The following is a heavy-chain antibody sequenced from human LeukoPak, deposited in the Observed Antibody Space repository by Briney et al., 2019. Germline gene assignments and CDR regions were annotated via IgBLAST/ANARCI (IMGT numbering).Heavy chain of an antibody. V-gene: IGHV1-2*04. Sequence: GASVKVSCKASGYTFTGYYMHWVRQAPGQGLEWMGWINPNSGGTNYAQKFQGWVTMTRDTSISTAYMELSSLRSEDTAVYYCARVVVVQNWFDPWGQGTLVTVSS. CDR2: INPNSGGT. CDR3: ARVVVVQNWFDP. J-gene: IGHJ5*02. D-gene: IGHD2-2*01. CDR1: GYTFTGYY.